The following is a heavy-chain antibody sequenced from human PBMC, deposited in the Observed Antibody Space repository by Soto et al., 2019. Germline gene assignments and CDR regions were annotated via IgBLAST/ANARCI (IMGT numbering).Heavy chain of an antibody. CDR3: ARATVVTPNDAFDI. CDR2: IDPSDSYT. CDR1: GYSFTSYW. D-gene: IGHD4-17*01. J-gene: IGHJ3*02. V-gene: IGHV5-10-1*01. Sequence: GESLKISCNGSGYSFTSYWISWVRQMPGKGLEWMGRIDPSDSYTNYSPSFQGHVTISADKSISTAYLQWSSLKASDTAMYYCARATVVTPNDAFDIWGQGTMVTVSS.